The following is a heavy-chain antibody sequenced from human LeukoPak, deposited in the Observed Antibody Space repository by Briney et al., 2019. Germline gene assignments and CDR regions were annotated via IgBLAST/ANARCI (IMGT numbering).Heavy chain of an antibody. J-gene: IGHJ4*02. D-gene: IGHD2/OR15-2a*01. V-gene: IGHV3-21*01. Sequence: GGSLRLSCAASGFTFSSDTMNWVRQAPGMGLEWVSSISSSSSLKYYADSVKGRFTISRDNAKNSLFLQMNSLRAEDTAVYYCVRGDNRDYWGQGTLVTVSS. CDR1: GFTFSSDT. CDR2: ISSSSSLK. CDR3: VRGDNRDY.